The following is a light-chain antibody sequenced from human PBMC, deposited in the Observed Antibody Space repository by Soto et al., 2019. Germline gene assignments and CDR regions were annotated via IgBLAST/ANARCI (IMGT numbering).Light chain of an antibody. V-gene: IGKV3-15*01. J-gene: IGKJ3*01. CDR3: QQYNNWPLS. Sequence: EIVMTQSPATLSVSPGERATLSCRASQSVFSSLAWYQQKPSQAPRLLIYGASTRATGIPARFSGSGSGTEFTLTISSLRSEDFAVYYCQQYNNWPLSFGPGTKVDIK. CDR1: QSVFSS. CDR2: GAS.